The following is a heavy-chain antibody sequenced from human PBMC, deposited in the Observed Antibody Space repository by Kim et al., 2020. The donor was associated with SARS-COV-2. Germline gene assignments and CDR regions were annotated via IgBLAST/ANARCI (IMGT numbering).Heavy chain of an antibody. V-gene: IGHV3-9*01. CDR3: AKDSGYYYGMDV. CDR2: I. Sequence: IGYAASGKGRFTLSRENAKNTLYLQKNSLRAEDTALYYCAKDSGYYYGMDVWGQGTTVTVSS. J-gene: IGHJ6*02.